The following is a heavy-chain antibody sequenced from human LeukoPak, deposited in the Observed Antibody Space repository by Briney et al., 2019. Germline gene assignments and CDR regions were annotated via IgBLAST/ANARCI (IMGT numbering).Heavy chain of an antibody. CDR2: ISAYNGNT. J-gene: IGHJ6*02. Sequence: ASVKVSCKASGYTFTSCGISWVRQAPGQGLEWMGWISAYNGNTNYAQKLQGRVTMTTDTSTSTAYMELRSLRSDDTAVYYCARWACSGGSCYINYYGMDVWGQGTTVTVSS. D-gene: IGHD2-15*01. V-gene: IGHV1-18*01. CDR1: GYTFTSCG. CDR3: ARWACSGGSCYINYYGMDV.